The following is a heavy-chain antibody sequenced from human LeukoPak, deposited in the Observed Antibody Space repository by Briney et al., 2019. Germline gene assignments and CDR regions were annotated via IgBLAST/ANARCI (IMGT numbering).Heavy chain of an antibody. CDR3: ARDRRNYYGSGSYIFWFDP. CDR2: IYYSGST. Sequence: SETLSLTCTVSGGSISSYYWGWIRQPPGKGLEWIGSIYYSGSTYYNPSLKSRVTISVDTSKNQFSLKLSSVTAADTAVYYCARDRRNYYGSGSYIFWFDPWGQGTLVTVSS. V-gene: IGHV4-39*07. J-gene: IGHJ5*02. D-gene: IGHD3-10*01. CDR1: GGSISSYY.